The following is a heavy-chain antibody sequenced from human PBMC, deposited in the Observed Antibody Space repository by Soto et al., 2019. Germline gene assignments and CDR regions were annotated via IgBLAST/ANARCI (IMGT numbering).Heavy chain of an antibody. V-gene: IGHV3-48*02. D-gene: IGHD6-13*01. CDR1: GFTFSSYS. CDR2: ISSSSSAI. Sequence: EVQLVESGGGLVQPGGSLRLSCAASGFTFSSYSMNWVRQAPGKGLEWVSYISSSSSAIYYADSVKGRFTISRDNAKNSLYLQMNSLRDEDTAVYYCARDTGLYSSSKFYYWGQGTLVTVSS. J-gene: IGHJ4*01. CDR3: ARDTGLYSSSKFYY.